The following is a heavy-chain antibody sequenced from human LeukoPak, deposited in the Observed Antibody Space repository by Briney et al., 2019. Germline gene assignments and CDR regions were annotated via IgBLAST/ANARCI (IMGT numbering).Heavy chain of an antibody. CDR2: ISSDGGST. V-gene: IGHV3-64*01. CDR1: GIIFSNYA. J-gene: IGHJ2*01. Sequence: GGSLRLSCAASGIIFSNYAMHWVRQGPGKGLECISTISSDGGSTYYANSVKGRFTIYRDNSKNTLYLQMGSLRAEDMAVYYCARGRQGAKTRYFDLWGRGTRVTVSS. D-gene: IGHD1-26*01. CDR3: ARGRQGAKTRYFDL.